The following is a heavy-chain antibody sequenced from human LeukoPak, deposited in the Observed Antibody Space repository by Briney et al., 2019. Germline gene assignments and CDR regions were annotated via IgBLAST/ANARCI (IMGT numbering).Heavy chain of an antibody. CDR1: GFTFSSYS. CDR2: ISSSSSYI. V-gene: IGHV3-21*04. Sequence: GGSLRLSCAASGFTFSSYSMNWVRQAPGKGLEWVSSISSSSSYIYYADSVKGRFTISRDNAKNSLYLQMNSLRAEDTAVYYCARDWAIVVPAAMEVHYWGQGTLVTVSS. D-gene: IGHD2-2*01. CDR3: ARDWAIVVPAAMEVHY. J-gene: IGHJ4*02.